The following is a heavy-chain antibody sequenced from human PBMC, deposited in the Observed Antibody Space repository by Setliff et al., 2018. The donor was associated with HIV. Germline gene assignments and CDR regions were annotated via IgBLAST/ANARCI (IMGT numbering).Heavy chain of an antibody. CDR1: GFTISTYS. V-gene: IGHV3-64D*09. CDR3: VKPYTGYYYDGSVYDDF. J-gene: IGHJ4*02. CDR2: LSRGGDNT. Sequence: LRLSCLVSGFTISTYSLNWARQAPGKRPEYVAALSRGGDNTKYADSVKGRFIISRDTSKNTLYLQMSSLRPDDTAIYYCVKPYTGYYYDGSVYDDFWGQGTLVTVSS. D-gene: IGHD3-22*01.